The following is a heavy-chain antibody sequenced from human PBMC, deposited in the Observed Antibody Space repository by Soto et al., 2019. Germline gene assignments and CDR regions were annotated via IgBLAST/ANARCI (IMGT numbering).Heavy chain of an antibody. D-gene: IGHD6-19*01. CDR1: GGTFSSYT. CDR3: ARGTAVAVCDY. Sequence: QVQLVQSGAEVKKPGSSVKVSCKDSGGTFSSYTISWVRQAPGQGLEWMGRIIPILGIANYAQKFQGRVTITADKSTSTAYMELSSLRSEDTAVYYCARGTAVAVCDYWGQGTLVTVSS. V-gene: IGHV1-69*02. CDR2: IIPILGIA. J-gene: IGHJ4*02.